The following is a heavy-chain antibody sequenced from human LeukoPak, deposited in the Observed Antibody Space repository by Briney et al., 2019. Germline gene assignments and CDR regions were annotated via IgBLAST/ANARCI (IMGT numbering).Heavy chain of an antibody. V-gene: IGHV3-30*18. CDR1: VFTFSSYG. CDR3: AKVSGQYDILTAYLY. J-gene: IGHJ4*01. D-gene: IGHD3-9*01. Sequence: VQPGRSLRLSCAASVFTFSSYGMHWVRQAPGKGLEWVAVISYDGSNKYYADSVKGRFTISRDNSKNTLYLQMSSLRAEDTAVYYCAKVSGQYDILTAYLYWGQEPWSPYPQ. CDR2: ISYDGSNK.